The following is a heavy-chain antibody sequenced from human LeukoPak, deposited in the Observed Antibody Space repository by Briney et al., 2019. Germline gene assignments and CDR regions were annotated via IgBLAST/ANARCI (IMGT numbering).Heavy chain of an antibody. V-gene: IGHV3-20*04. D-gene: IGHD2-15*01. J-gene: IGHJ5*02. CDR2: INWNGGST. Sequence: PTGGSLRLSCAASGFTFDDYGMSWVRQAPGKGLEWVSGINWNGGSTGYADSVKGRFTISRDNAKNSLYLQMNSLRAEDTALYYCARGGVVAAWSARFQANWFDPWGQGTLVTVSS. CDR1: GFTFDDYG. CDR3: ARGGVVAAWSARFQANWFDP.